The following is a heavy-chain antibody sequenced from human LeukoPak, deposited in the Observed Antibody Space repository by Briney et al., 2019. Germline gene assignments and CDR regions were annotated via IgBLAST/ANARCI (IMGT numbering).Heavy chain of an antibody. Sequence: SETLSLTCSVSGGSLTGTTYYWAWIRQPPGKGLEWIGSVYYGGSTSYSPSLNSRVTISVDTSKNQFSLRLSSVTAADTAVYYCARNVSAGYFDYWGQGTLVTVSS. CDR1: GGSLTGTTYY. D-gene: IGHD2-8*01. CDR3: ARNVSAGYFDY. J-gene: IGHJ4*02. CDR2: VYYGGST. V-gene: IGHV4-39*01.